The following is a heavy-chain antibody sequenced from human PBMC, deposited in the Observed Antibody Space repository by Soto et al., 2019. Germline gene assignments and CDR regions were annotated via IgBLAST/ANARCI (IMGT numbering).Heavy chain of an antibody. CDR1: GFTFSSYA. V-gene: IGHV3-23*01. J-gene: IGHJ4*02. D-gene: IGHD5-18*01. CDR3: AKGGRPYSYGLPELDY. CDR2: ISGSGGST. Sequence: GGSLRLSCAASGFTFSSYAMSWVRQAPGKGLEWVSAISGSGGSTYYADSVKGRFTISRDNSKNTLYLQMNSLRAEDTAVYYRAKGGRPYSYGLPELDYWGQGTLFTVSS.